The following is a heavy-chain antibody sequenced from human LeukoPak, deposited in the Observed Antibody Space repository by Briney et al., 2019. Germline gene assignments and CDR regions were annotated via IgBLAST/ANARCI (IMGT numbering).Heavy chain of an antibody. D-gene: IGHD6-6*01. CDR1: GFTFSSYS. CDR3: ARGSEGSSLNWFDP. V-gene: IGHV3-21*01. J-gene: IGHJ5*02. Sequence: GGSLRLSCAASGFTFSSYSMNWVRQAPGKGLEWVSCISSRSTYIYYAASVKGRFTISRDNAKNSLSLQMNSLRAEDTAVYYCARGSEGSSLNWFDPWGQGTLVTVSS. CDR2: ISSRSTYI.